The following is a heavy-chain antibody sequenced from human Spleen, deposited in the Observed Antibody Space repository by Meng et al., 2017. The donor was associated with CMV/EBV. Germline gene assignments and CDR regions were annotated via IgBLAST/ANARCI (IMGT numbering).Heavy chain of an antibody. CDR2: IYYSGST. V-gene: IGHV4-59*12. D-gene: IGHD6-19*01. J-gene: IGHJ3*02. CDR3: ARGAYSSGWYEGYAFDI. Sequence: SETLSLTCTVSGGSISSYYWSWIRQPPGKGLEWIGYIYYSGSTNYNPSLKSRVTISVDTSKNQFSLKLSSVTAADTAVYYCARGAYSSGWYEGYAFDIWGQGTMVTVSS. CDR1: GGSISSYY.